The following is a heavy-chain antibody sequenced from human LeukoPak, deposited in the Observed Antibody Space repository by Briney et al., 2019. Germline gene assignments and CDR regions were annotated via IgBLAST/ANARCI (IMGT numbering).Heavy chain of an antibody. J-gene: IGHJ4*02. D-gene: IGHD4-17*01. Sequence: SETLSLTCTVSGVSISSYYWSWIRQPPGKGLEWIGYIYYSGSTNYNPSLKSRVTISVDTSKNQFSLKLSSVTAADTAVYYCARGPYGDYGFDYWGQGTLVTVSS. V-gene: IGHV4-59*01. CDR2: IYYSGST. CDR3: ARGPYGDYGFDY. CDR1: GVSISSYY.